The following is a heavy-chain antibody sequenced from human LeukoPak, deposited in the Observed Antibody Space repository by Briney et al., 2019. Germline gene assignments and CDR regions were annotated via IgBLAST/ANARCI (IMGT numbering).Heavy chain of an antibody. D-gene: IGHD6-19*01. CDR1: GGSFSGYY. CDR3: ARHGWHAWYFDL. Sequence: SETLSLTCAVYGGSFSGYYWSWIRQPPGKGLEWIGEINQRRNTNYNPSLKSRVTVSIDTSKNQFSLKLSSVTAADTAVYYCARHGWHAWYFDLWGRGTLVTVSS. V-gene: IGHV4-34*01. CDR2: INQRRNT. J-gene: IGHJ2*01.